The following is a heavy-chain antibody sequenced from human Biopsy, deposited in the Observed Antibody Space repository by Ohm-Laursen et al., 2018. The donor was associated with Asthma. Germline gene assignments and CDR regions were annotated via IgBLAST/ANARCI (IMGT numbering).Heavy chain of an antibody. V-gene: IGHV1-8*01. CDR3: TRWSLRVRDTPNDY. CDR1: GYTFTSYA. CDR2: MNPNSGNT. J-gene: IGHJ4*02. D-gene: IGHD3-16*01. Sequence: ASVKVSCKASGYTFTSYAINWVRQATGQGPEWMGWMNPNSGNTGYPQNFQGRVTMTRDTSISTAYMELSSLRSEDTAVYYCTRWSLRVRDTPNDYWGQGTLVTVSS.